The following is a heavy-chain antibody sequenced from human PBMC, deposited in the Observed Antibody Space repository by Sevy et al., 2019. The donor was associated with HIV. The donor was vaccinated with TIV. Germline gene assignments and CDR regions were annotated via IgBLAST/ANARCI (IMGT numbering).Heavy chain of an antibody. D-gene: IGHD3-3*01. CDR1: GYTFTSYA. CDR3: ARDLKRGSGGAYYDFWSGYYYYYYGMDV. Sequence: ASVKVSCKASGYTFTSYAMNWVRQAPGQGLEWKGWINTNTGSPTYAQGFTGSFVFSLDTSVSTAYLQISSLKAEDTAVYYCARDLKRGSGGAYYDFWSGYYYYYYGMDVWGQGTTVTVSS. J-gene: IGHJ6*02. V-gene: IGHV7-4-1*02. CDR2: INTNTGSP.